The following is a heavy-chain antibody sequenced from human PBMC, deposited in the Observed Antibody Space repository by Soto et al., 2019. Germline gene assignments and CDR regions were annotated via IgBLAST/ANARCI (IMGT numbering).Heavy chain of an antibody. V-gene: IGHV3-7*02. J-gene: IGHJ4*02. CDR1: GLAFSTYW. Sequence: PGGSLRLSCTTSGLAFSTYWMAWVRQAPGKGLEWVGNTKPDETETYYADSVEGRFTISRDNAKSSLYLQMDSLRVEDTAVYYCTTDLNCISTSCYVLSFWGQGTLVTVSS. CDR2: TKPDETET. D-gene: IGHD2-2*01. CDR3: TTDLNCISTSCYVLSF.